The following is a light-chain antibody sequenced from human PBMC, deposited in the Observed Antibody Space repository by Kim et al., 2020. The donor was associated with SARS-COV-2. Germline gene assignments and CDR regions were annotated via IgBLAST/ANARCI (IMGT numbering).Light chain of an antibody. V-gene: IGKV3-11*01. CDR2: AAS. CDR1: WRVFDY. CDR3: QQRYNWPPIT. Sequence: SPGESPTLSGRASWRVFDYLTWYQPSPGQRPILRTFAASDMATGMPAMFSGSGAGTDFTLTFSCLESKDFAFYFCQQRYNWPPITFVPGARREI. J-gene: IGKJ5*01.